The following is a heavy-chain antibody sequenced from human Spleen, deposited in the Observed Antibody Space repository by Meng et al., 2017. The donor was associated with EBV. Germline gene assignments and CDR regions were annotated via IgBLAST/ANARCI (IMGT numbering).Heavy chain of an antibody. CDR2: LIPDFGTP. Sequence: QCGAAVTSPGSSVKGPCKASGGALRSYGISWVGQAPGQGLEWMGGLIPDFGTPDYALNYQDRVTITADESTSTAYMELNSLTTEDTAIYYCARESGRGYTPDFWGQGTLVTVSS. D-gene: IGHD3-10*01. J-gene: IGHJ4*02. CDR1: GGALRSYG. CDR3: ARESGRGYTPDF. V-gene: IGHV1-69*01.